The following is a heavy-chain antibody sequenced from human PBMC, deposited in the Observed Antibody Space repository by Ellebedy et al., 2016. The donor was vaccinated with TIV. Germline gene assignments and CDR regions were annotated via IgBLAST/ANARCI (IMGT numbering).Heavy chain of an antibody. CDR2: ISVSTGNT. CDR3: ARLMYTTNWYTFGY. Sequence: ASVKVSCKASGYTFSNYDITWVRQAPGQGLEWMGWISVSTGNTNYAQEFQDRFTMTTDTSTTTAFMEVRNLRSDDTAIYYCARLMYTTNWYTFGYWGQGTLVTVSS. CDR1: GYTFSNYD. V-gene: IGHV1-18*01. J-gene: IGHJ4*02. D-gene: IGHD3-16*01.